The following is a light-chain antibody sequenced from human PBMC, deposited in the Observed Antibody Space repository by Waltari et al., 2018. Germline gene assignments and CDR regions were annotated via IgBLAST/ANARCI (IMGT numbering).Light chain of an antibody. CDR3: QQYYRTPLT. V-gene: IGKV4-1*01. J-gene: IGKJ4*01. CDR2: LAS. Sequence: DIVMTQSPDSLAVSLGERATINCKSSPSVLYSSNNKNYLAWYQQKPGQPPKLLIYLASTRESGVPDRFSGSGSGTDFTLTISSLQAEDVAVYYCQQYYRTPLTFGGGTKVEIK. CDR1: PSVLYSSNNKNY.